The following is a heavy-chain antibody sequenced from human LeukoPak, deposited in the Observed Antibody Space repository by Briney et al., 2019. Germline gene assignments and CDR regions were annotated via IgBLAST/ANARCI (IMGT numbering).Heavy chain of an antibody. D-gene: IGHD3-3*01. J-gene: IGHJ4*02. CDR3: ARVVSGVTGGDY. V-gene: IGHV3-48*04. Sequence: HAGGSLRLSCAASGFIFSTYNMIWVRQAPGKGLECISYITPTSTTIHYADSVKGRFAVSRDNANSLLYLQMNSLRVEDTAVYYCARVVSGVTGGDYWGQGTLVSVSS. CDR2: ITPTSTTI. CDR1: GFIFSTYN.